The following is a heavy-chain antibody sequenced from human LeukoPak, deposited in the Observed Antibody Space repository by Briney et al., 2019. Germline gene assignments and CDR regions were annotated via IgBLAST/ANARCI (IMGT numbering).Heavy chain of an antibody. D-gene: IGHD1-26*01. V-gene: IGHV3-72*01. CDR1: GFTFSDHY. CDR3: ARDVVGAYDY. CDR2: TRNKANSYTT. Sequence: GGSLRLSCAASGFTFSDHYMDWVRQAPGKGLEWVGRTRNKANSYTTEYAASVKGRFTISRDDSKNSLYLQMNSLKTEDTAVYYCARDVVGAYDYWGQGTLVTVSS. J-gene: IGHJ4*02.